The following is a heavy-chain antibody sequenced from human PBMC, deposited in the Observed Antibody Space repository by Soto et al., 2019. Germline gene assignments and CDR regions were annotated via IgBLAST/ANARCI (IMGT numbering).Heavy chain of an antibody. CDR2: IDPSDSYT. Sequence: EVQLVPSGAEVKKPGESLRISCKGSGYSFTSYWINWVRQMPGKGLEWMGRIDPSDSYTNYSPSFQGHVTISADKSISTAYLQWSSLTASDTAMYYCAPIPLAAAYSDANSWGQGTLVTVSS. V-gene: IGHV5-10-1*01. CDR3: APIPLAAAYSDANS. D-gene: IGHD6-13*01. J-gene: IGHJ4*02. CDR1: GYSFTSYW.